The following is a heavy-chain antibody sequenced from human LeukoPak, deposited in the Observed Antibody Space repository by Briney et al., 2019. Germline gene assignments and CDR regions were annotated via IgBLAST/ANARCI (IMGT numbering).Heavy chain of an antibody. CDR3: ARNQHSYDSSGPGYWYFDL. Sequence: SETLSLTCTVSDGSISSYYWSWIRQPPGKALEWIGYIYHSGSTNYNPSLKSRVTISADTSKNEFSLKLSSVTAADTAMYYCARNQHSYDSSGPGYWYFDLWGRGTLVTVSS. J-gene: IGHJ2*01. D-gene: IGHD3-22*01. CDR2: IYHSGST. CDR1: DGSISSYY. V-gene: IGHV4-59*01.